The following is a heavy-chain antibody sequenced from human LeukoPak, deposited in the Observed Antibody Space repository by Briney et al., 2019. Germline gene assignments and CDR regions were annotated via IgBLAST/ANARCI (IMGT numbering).Heavy chain of an antibody. CDR2: INHSGST. CDR1: GFAFSSSW. CDR3: AREELGYCSGGSCYGVDY. V-gene: IGHV4-34*01. Sequence: PGGSLRLSCAASGFAFSSSWMSWVRQPPGKGLEWIGEINHSGSTNYNPSLKSRVTISVDTSKNQFSLKLSSVTAADTAVYYCAREELGYCSGGSCYGVDYWGQGTLVTVSS. D-gene: IGHD2-15*01. J-gene: IGHJ4*02.